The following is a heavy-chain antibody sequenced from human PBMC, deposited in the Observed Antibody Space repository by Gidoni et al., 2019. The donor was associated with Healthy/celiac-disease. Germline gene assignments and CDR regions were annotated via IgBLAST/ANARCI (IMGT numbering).Heavy chain of an antibody. CDR3: ARGTFVFGEWITGTTADWFDP. CDR1: GYTFTSYD. V-gene: IGHV1-8*01. Sequence: QVQLVQSGAEVKKPGASVKVSCKASGYTFTSYDINWVRQATGQGLEWMGWMNPNSGNTGYAQKFQGRVTMTRNTSISTAYMELSSLRSEDTAVYYCARGTFVFGEWITGTTADWFDPWGQGTLVTVSS. D-gene: IGHD1-7*01. CDR2: MNPNSGNT. J-gene: IGHJ5*02.